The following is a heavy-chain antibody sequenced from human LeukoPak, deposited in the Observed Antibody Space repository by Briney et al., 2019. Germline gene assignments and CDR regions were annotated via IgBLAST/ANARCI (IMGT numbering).Heavy chain of an antibody. V-gene: IGHV4-59*01. CDR1: GGSITSDY. D-gene: IGHD1-26*01. CDR3: ARVASVGATRALDY. CDR2: IYYSGST. Sequence: SETLSLTCTVSGGSITSDYWSWIRQPPGKGLESIGYIYYSGSTTYNPSLKSRVTISVDTSKNQFSLKLSSVTAADTAVYYCARVASVGATRALDYWGQGTLVTVSS. J-gene: IGHJ4*02.